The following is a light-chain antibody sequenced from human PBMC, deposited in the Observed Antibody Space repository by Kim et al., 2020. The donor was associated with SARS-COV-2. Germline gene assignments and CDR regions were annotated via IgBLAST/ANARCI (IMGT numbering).Light chain of an antibody. CDR2: GKN. CDR1: SLISYY. J-gene: IGLJ2*01. CDR3: NSRDSNDNVV. Sequence: AWGQTVSITCQGDSLISYYATWYQQKPGQAPIVVIYGKNNRPSGIPDRFYGSSSGNTASLTITGTPAGDEADYYCNSRDSNDNVVFGGGTKLTVL. V-gene: IGLV3-19*01.